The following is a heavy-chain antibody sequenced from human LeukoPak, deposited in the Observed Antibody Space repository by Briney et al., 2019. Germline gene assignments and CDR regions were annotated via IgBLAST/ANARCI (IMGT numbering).Heavy chain of an antibody. CDR3: MTGDGSYGGY. J-gene: IGHJ4*02. V-gene: IGHV5-51*01. CDR1: GYTFTKYW. CDR2: IYPDDSDT. D-gene: IGHD1-26*01. Sequence: GESLKISCKGSGYTFTKYWIGWVRQMPGKGLEWMGIIYPDDSDTRYSPSFEGQVTISADKSISTAYLQWSSLKASDTAMYFCMTGDGSYGGYWGQGTLVTVSS.